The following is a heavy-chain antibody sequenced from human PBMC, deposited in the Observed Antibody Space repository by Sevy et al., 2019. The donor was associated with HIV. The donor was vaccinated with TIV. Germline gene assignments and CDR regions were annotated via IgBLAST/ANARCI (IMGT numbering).Heavy chain of an antibody. CDR3: TTGTIYCSGGSCYSDY. V-gene: IGHV3-15*01. Sequence: GGSLRLSCAASGFTFSNAWMSWVRQAPGKGLEWVGRIKSKTDGGTTDYAAPVKGRFTISRDDSNNTLYLQMNSLKAEDTAVYYCTTGTIYCSGGSCYSDYWGQGTLVTVSS. J-gene: IGHJ4*02. D-gene: IGHD2-15*01. CDR1: GFTFSNAW. CDR2: IKSKTDGGTT.